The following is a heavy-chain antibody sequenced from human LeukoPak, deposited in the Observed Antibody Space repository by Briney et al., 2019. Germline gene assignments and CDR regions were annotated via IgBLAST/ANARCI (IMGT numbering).Heavy chain of an antibody. D-gene: IGHD3-3*01. J-gene: IGHJ6*03. CDR3: ARGAYITDFWSGSYYYYMDV. V-gene: IGHV3-74*01. Sequence: GGSLRLSCAASGFTFSSYWMHWVRQAPGKGLVWVSRIKSDGSSTTYADSVKGRFTISRDDARSTLYLQMNSLRAEDTAVYYCARGAYITDFWSGSYYYYMDVWGKGTTVTVSS. CDR2: IKSDGSST. CDR1: GFTFSSYW.